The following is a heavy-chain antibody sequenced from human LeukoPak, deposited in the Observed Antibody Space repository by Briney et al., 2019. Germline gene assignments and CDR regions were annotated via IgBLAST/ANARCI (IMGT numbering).Heavy chain of an antibody. D-gene: IGHD4-23*01. CDR1: GYTFTSYG. CDR2: MNPNSGNT. Sequence: GASVKVSCKASGYTFTSYGINWVRQATGQGLEWMGWMNPNSGNTGYAQKFQGRVTITRNTSISTAYMELSSLRSEDTAVYYCARGLRQYGDNWDYWGQGTLVTVSS. J-gene: IGHJ4*02. V-gene: IGHV1-8*03. CDR3: ARGLRQYGDNWDY.